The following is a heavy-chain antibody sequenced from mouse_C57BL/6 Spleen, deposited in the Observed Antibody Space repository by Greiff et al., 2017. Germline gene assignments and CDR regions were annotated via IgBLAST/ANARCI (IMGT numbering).Heavy chain of an antibody. CDR3: ARVVATPYYFDY. CDR2: INPGSGGT. CDR1: GYAFTNYL. V-gene: IGHV1-54*01. J-gene: IGHJ2*01. Sequence: VQRVESGAELVRPGTSVKVSCKASGYAFTNYLIEWVKQRPGQGLEWIGVINPGSGGTNYNEKFKGKATLTADKSSSTAYMQLSSLTSEDSAVYFCARVVATPYYFDYWGQGTTLTVSS. D-gene: IGHD1-1*01.